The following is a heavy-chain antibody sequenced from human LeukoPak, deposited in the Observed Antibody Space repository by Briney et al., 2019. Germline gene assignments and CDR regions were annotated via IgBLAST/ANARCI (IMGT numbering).Heavy chain of an antibody. CDR3: ARDVA. V-gene: IGHV3-7*01. CDR2: IKEDGSEK. Sequence: PGGSLRLSCAASGFTFSTYWMSWVREAPGKGPESVAKIKEDGSEKYYVDPVKGRLTISRDNAKNSLYLQMNSLRVEDTAVYYCARDVAWGQGTLVTVSS. J-gene: IGHJ4*02. CDR1: GFTFSTYW.